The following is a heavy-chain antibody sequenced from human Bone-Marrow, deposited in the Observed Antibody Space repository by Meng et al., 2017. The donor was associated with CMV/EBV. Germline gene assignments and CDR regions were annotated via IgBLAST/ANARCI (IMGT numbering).Heavy chain of an antibody. CDR3: ARDCVDTAMAINYYYYGMDV. CDR2: IHPHRGDT. V-gene: IGHV1-2*02. CDR1: GYTFTAHY. Sequence: ASVKVSCKASGYTFTAHYFHWVRQAPGQGLEWMGWIHPHRGDTNYAQQFQGRVTLTRDTSINTGYMELTRLTSDDTAVYYCARDCVDTAMAINYYYYGMDVWGQGTTVTVSS. J-gene: IGHJ6*02. D-gene: IGHD5-18*01.